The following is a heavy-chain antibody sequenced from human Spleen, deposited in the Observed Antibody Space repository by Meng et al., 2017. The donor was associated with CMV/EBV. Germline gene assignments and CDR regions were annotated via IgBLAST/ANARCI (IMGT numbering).Heavy chain of an antibody. Sequence: GESLKISCAASGFTFSSYGMHWVRQAPGKGLEWVSVIYGGGSAYYADSVEGRFTISRDNFKNTLYLQMNSLRVEDTAVYYCARDDYYYAPTIWGQGTMVTVSS. J-gene: IGHJ3*02. CDR1: GFTFSSYG. CDR3: ARDDYYYAPTI. V-gene: IGHV3-53*01. CDR2: IYGGGSA. D-gene: IGHD3-10*01.